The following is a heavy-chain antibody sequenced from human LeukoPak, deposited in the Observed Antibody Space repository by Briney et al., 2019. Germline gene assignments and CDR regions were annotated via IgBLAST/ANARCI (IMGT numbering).Heavy chain of an antibody. CDR2: IIPIFGTA. D-gene: IGHD3-10*01. CDR3: ARWRASGGYYYYYYMDV. V-gene: IGHV1-69*13. CDR1: GGTFSSYA. Sequence: SVKVSCKASGGTFSSYAISWVRQPPGQGLEWKGGIIPIFGTANYSQKFQGRVTITADESTSTAYMELISLRSEDTAVYYCARWRASGGYYYYYYMDVWGKGTTVTVSS. J-gene: IGHJ6*03.